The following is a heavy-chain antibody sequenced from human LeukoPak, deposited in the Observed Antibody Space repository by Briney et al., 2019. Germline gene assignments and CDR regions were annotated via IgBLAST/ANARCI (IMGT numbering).Heavy chain of an antibody. CDR2: ISYDGSNK. CDR1: GFTFSSYG. CDR3: AREQGGTMVRGVIIAPHDAFDI. Sequence: GGSLRLSCAASGFTFSSYGMHWVRQAPGKGLEWVAVISYDGSNKYYADSVKGRFTISRDNAKNSLYLQMNSLRAEDTAVYYCAREQGGTMVRGVIIAPHDAFDIWGQGTMVTVSS. J-gene: IGHJ3*02. D-gene: IGHD3-10*01. V-gene: IGHV3-30*03.